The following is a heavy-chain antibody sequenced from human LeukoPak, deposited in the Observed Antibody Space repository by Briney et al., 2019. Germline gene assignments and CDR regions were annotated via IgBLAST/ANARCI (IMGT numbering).Heavy chain of an antibody. CDR2: IKQDGSEK. J-gene: IGHJ6*02. CDR3: ASSAGSSWYSYYYYGMDV. CDR1: GFTFSSYW. V-gene: IGHV3-7*01. Sequence: GGSLRLSCAASGFTFSSYWMSWVRQAPGKGLEWVANIKQDGSEKYYVDSVKGRFTISRDNAKNSLYLQMNSLRAEDTAVYYCASSAGSSWYSYYYYGMDVWGQGTTVTVSS. D-gene: IGHD6-13*01.